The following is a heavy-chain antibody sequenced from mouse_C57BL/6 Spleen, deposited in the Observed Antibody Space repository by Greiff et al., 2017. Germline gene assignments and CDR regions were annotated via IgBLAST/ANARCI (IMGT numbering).Heavy chain of an antibody. CDR3: AREAYYDYAYYAMDY. CDR1: GFTFSDYY. V-gene: IGHV5-16*01. CDR2: INYDGSST. D-gene: IGHD2-4*01. Sequence: EVHLVESEGGLVQPGSSMKLSCTASGFTFSDYYMAWVRQVPEKGLEWVANINYDGSSTYYLDSLKSRFILSRDNAKNILYLQMSSLKSEDTATYYCAREAYYDYAYYAMDYWGQGTSVTVSS. J-gene: IGHJ4*01.